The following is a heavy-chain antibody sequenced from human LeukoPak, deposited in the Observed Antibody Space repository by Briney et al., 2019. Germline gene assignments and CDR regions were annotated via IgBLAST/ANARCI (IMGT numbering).Heavy chain of an antibody. CDR2: IYTSGST. J-gene: IGHJ4*02. V-gene: IGHV4-4*07. CDR3: AKVGILVGSGSWDY. D-gene: IGHD3-10*01. CDR1: GGSISSYY. Sequence: SETLSLTCTVSGGSISSYYWSWIRQPAGKGLEWIGRIYTSGSTNYNPSLKSRVTMSVDTSKNQFSLKLSSVTAADTAVYYCAKVGILVGSGSWDYWGQGTLVTVSS.